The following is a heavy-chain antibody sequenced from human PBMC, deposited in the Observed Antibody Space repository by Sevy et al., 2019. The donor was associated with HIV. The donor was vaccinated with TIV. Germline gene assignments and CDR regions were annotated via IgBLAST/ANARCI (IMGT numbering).Heavy chain of an antibody. CDR3: AREGSPYDTYYYYYGMDV. D-gene: IGHD5-12*01. Sequence: GGSLRLSCAASGFTFNSYWMSWVRQAPGKGLEWVANIKQDGSEKYYVDSVKGRFTISRDNSQNSLFLQMNTLRAEDPAVYYCAREGSPYDTYYYYYGMDVWGHGTTVTVSS. V-gene: IGHV3-7*01. CDR2: IKQDGSEK. CDR1: GFTFNSYW. J-gene: IGHJ6*02.